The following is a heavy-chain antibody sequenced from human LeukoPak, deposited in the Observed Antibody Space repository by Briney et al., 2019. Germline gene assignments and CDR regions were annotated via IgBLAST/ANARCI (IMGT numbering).Heavy chain of an antibody. D-gene: IGHD3-10*01. CDR1: GFTFSNYA. V-gene: IGHV3-23*01. CDR3: AKGDGSGTPKRGFYAMDV. CDR2: ITRGGIT. Sequence: GGSLRLSCAVSGFTFSNYAMSWVRQAPGRGLEWVSAITRGGITYYADSLKGRFTISRDNPKNTVYLQMNSLRAEDTAVYYCAKGDGSGTPKRGFYAMDVWGQGTTVTVSS. J-gene: IGHJ6*02.